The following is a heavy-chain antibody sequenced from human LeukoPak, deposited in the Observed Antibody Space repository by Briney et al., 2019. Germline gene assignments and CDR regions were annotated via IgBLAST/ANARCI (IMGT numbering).Heavy chain of an antibody. CDR2: INHSGST. Sequence: TSETLSLTCAIYGGSSSGYYWSWFRQPPGKGLEWIGEINHSGSTNYDPSLESRVTISEDMSKNQFSLKLTSVTAADTAVYYCARGPPRDFDTSGFYYNYWGQGILVTVSS. V-gene: IGHV4-34*01. D-gene: IGHD3-22*01. CDR1: GGSSSGYY. CDR3: ARGPPRDFDTSGFYYNY. J-gene: IGHJ4*02.